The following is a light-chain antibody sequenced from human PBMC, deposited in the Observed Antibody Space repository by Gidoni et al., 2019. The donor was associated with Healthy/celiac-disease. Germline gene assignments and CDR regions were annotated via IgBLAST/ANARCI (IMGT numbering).Light chain of an antibody. CDR2: GAS. J-gene: IGKJ1*01. Sequence: EIVMTQSPATLSVSPGERATLSCRASQSVSSNLAWYQQKPGQAPRLLIYGASTRATGIPARFRGSGSGTEFPLTISSLQSEYFAVYYCQQSNNWPPWTFGQGTKVEIK. CDR3: QQSNNWPPWT. CDR1: QSVSSN. V-gene: IGKV3-15*01.